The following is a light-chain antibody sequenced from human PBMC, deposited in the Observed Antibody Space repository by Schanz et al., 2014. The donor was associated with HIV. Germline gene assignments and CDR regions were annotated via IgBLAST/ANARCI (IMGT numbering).Light chain of an antibody. CDR3: HQSYSAPPS. J-gene: IGKJ5*01. V-gene: IGKV1-39*01. CDR1: QNILRD. Sequence: DIQMTQSPSSLSASVGDRVTITCRASQNILRDLNWYQQQPGKAPKLLIYAASILQSGVPSRFSGGGSGADFTLTISSLQPEDFATYYRHQSYSAPPSFGQGTRLETK. CDR2: AAS.